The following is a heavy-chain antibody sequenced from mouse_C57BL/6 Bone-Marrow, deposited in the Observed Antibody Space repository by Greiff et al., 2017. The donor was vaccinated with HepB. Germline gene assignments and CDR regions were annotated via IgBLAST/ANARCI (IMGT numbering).Heavy chain of an antibody. Sequence: EVMLVESGGDLVKPGGSLKLSCAASGFTFSSYGMSWVRQTPDKRLEWVATISSGGSYTYYPDSVKGRFTISRDNAKNTLYLQMSSLKSEDTAMYYCARRDGYYGYAMDYWGQGTSVTVSS. V-gene: IGHV5-6*02. J-gene: IGHJ4*01. CDR2: ISSGGSYT. CDR1: GFTFSSYG. D-gene: IGHD2-3*01. CDR3: ARRDGYYGYAMDY.